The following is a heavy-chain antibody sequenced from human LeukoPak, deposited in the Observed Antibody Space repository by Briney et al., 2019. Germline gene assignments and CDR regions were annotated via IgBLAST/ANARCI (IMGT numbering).Heavy chain of an antibody. CDR1: GGSISSSSYY. Sequence: SETLSLTCTVSGGSISSSSYYWGWIRQPPGKGLEWIGSIYYSGSTYYNPSLKSRVTIPVDTSKNQFSLKLSSVTAADTAVYYCARHSFAVTTDWFDPWGQGTLVTVSS. CDR3: ARHSFAVTTDWFDP. D-gene: IGHD4-17*01. CDR2: IYYSGST. J-gene: IGHJ5*02. V-gene: IGHV4-39*01.